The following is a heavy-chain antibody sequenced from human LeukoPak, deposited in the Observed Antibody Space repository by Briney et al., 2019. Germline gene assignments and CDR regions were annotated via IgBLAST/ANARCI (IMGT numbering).Heavy chain of an antibody. CDR2: IIPIFGIA. CDR3: ASVPSYCSRTSCYTSYYYYGMDV. D-gene: IGHD2-2*02. J-gene: IGHJ6*02. CDR1: GGTFSSYA. Sequence: ASVKVSCKASGGTFSSYAISWVRQAPGQGLEWMGRIIPIFGIANYAQKFQGRVTITADKSTSTAYMELSSLRSEDTAVYYCASVPSYCSRTSCYTSYYYYGMDVWGQGTTVTVSS. V-gene: IGHV1-69*04.